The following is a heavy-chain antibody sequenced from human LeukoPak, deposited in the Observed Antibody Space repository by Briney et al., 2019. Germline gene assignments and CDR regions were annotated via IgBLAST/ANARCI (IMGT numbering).Heavy chain of an antibody. D-gene: IGHD5-24*01. Sequence: QSGESLRLSCAASGFTFSGSWMNWVRQAPGKGLEWVANMNPDGSQKRFVDSVMGRFTMSRDNAKNSLYLQMNSLRVEDTAVFYCAAWTDRGYNFWGQGTLVTVSS. J-gene: IGHJ4*02. CDR3: AAWTDRGYNF. CDR2: MNPDGSQK. CDR1: GFTFSGSW. V-gene: IGHV3-7*01.